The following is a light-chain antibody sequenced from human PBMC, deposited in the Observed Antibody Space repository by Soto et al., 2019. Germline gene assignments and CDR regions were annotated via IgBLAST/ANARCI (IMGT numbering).Light chain of an antibody. V-gene: IGKV3-15*01. CDR1: QSVGTN. Sequence: EIVMTQSPATLSVSPGERATLSCRASQSVGTNLAWYQQKPGQAPRLLIYGASTRATDIPARFSASGSGTEFTLTISSLQSEDFVVYYCQQDNNWPPPITFGQGTRLEIK. J-gene: IGKJ5*01. CDR3: QQDNNWPPPIT. CDR2: GAS.